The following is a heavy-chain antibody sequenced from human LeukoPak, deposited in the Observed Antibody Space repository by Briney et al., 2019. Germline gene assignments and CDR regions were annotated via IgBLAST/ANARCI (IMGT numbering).Heavy chain of an antibody. CDR1: GFTFSSYA. CDR2: ISGSGGST. D-gene: IGHD3-22*01. Sequence: PGGSLRLSCAASGFTFSSYAMSWVRQAPGKGLEWVSAISGSGGSTYYADSVKGRFTISRDNAKNSLYLQMNSLRAEDTAVYYCARDWFYYDSSGYPTLDYWGQGTLVTVSS. V-gene: IGHV3-23*01. J-gene: IGHJ4*02. CDR3: ARDWFYYDSSGYPTLDY.